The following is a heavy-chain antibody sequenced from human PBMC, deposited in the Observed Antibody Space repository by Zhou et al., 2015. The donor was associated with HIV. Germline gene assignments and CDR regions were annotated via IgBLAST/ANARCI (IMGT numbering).Heavy chain of an antibody. CDR2: IIPFLGLI. CDR1: GDTFSSST. Sequence: VQLVQSGAEVKKPGSSVKVSCRAYGDTFSSSTFTWVRQAPGQELQWMGRIIPFLGLITYAPQFHGRVTISAVQSTTTSYLELSSLTSEDTAIYYCARGFCSGGNCYLGPSGWLDPWGQGTLVTVSS. CDR3: ARGFCSGGNCYLGPSGWLDP. J-gene: IGHJ5*02. V-gene: IGHV1-69*04. D-gene: IGHD2-15*01.